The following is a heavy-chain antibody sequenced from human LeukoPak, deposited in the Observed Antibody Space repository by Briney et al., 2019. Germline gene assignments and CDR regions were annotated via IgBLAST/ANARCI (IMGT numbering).Heavy chain of an antibody. Sequence: SETLSLTCTVSGGSISSGDYYWSWIRQPPGKGLEWIGYIYYSGSTYYNPSLKGRVTISVDTSKNQFSLKLSSVTAADTAVYYCARAGSSWYYFDYWGQGTLVTVSS. D-gene: IGHD6-13*01. CDR1: GGSISSGDYY. V-gene: IGHV4-30-4*08. CDR3: ARAGSSWYYFDY. J-gene: IGHJ4*02. CDR2: IYYSGST.